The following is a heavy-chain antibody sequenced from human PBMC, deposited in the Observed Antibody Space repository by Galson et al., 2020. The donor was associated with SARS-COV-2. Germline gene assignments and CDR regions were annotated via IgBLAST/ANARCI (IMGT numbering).Heavy chain of an antibody. Sequence: ASVKVSCKASGYTFTGYYMHWVRQAPGQGLEWMGWINPNSGGTNYAQKFQGRVTMTRDTSISTAYMELSRLRSDDTAVYYCARDQPGYSSSWTFDYWGQGTLVTVSS. CDR3: ARDQPGYSSSWTFDY. CDR1: GYTFTGYY. D-gene: IGHD6-13*01. V-gene: IGHV1-2*02. J-gene: IGHJ4*02. CDR2: INPNSGGT.